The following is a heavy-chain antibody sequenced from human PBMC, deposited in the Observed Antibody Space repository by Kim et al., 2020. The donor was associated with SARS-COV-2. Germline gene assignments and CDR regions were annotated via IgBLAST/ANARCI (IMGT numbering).Heavy chain of an antibody. CDR2: INPGDSDT. D-gene: IGHD5-12*01. J-gene: IGHJ5*02. Sequence: GESLKISCKGSGYSFTSYWIGWVRQMPGKGLEWMGIINPGDSDTRYSPSLQGQVTISADKSISTAYLQWSSLKASDTAMYYCATVGVDIVATGWFDPWGQGTLVTVSS. V-gene: IGHV5-51*01. CDR3: ATVGVDIVATGWFDP. CDR1: GYSFTSYW.